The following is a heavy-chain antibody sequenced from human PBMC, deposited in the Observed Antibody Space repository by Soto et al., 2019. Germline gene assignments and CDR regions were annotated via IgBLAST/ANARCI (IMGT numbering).Heavy chain of an antibody. CDR3: ASARSKKGLGIDWFDP. CDR1: GDSASSNSAA. V-gene: IGHV6-1*01. D-gene: IGHD1-20*01. CDR2: TYYRSKWYN. Sequence: PSQTLSLTCAISGDSASSNSAAWNWIRQSPSRGLEWLGRTYYRSKWYNDYAVSVKSRITINPDTSKNQFSLQLNSVTPEDTAVYYCASARSKKGLGIDWFDPWGQGTLVTVSS. J-gene: IGHJ5*02.